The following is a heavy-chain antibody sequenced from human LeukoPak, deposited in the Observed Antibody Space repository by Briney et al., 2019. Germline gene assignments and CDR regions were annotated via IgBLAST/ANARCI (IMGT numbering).Heavy chain of an antibody. CDR3: ARGLRLGDYFDY. CDR2: INYSGST. J-gene: IGHJ4*02. CDR1: GGSIITTNYY. V-gene: IGHV4-39*01. D-gene: IGHD3-16*01. Sequence: SETLSLTCTVSGGSIITTNYYWGWIRQPPGKGLEWIGSINYSGSTHYNPSLKSRVTIFVDTSKNQFSLKLSSVTAADTAVYYCARGLRLGDYFDYWGQGTLVTVSS.